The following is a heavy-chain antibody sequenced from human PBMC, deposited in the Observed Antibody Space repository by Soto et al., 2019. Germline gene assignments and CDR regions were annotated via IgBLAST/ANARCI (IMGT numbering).Heavy chain of an antibody. CDR3: AKAAREYTSGWPHAFDI. V-gene: IGHV3-30-3*01. Sequence: GGSLRLSCAAFGFTFSTYTMHWVRQAPGKGLEWVADISYDGINKYFADSVKGRFTISRDNSKNTLYLQMNSLRADDTAVYYCAKAAREYTSGWPHAFDIWGQGTMVTVSS. J-gene: IGHJ3*02. CDR1: GFTFSTYT. D-gene: IGHD6-19*01. CDR2: ISYDGINK.